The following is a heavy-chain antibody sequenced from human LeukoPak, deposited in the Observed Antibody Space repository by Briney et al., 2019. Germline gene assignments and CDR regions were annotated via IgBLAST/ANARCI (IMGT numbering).Heavy chain of an antibody. CDR1: GGTFSSYA. CDR2: INPNSGGT. V-gene: IGHV1-2*02. Sequence: ASVKVSCKASGGTFSSYAISWVRQAPGQGLEWMGWINPNSGGTNYAQKFQGRVTMTRDTSISTAYMELSRLRSDDTAVYYCAREDSGSHYWGQGTLVTVSS. J-gene: IGHJ4*02. D-gene: IGHD1-26*01. CDR3: AREDSGSHY.